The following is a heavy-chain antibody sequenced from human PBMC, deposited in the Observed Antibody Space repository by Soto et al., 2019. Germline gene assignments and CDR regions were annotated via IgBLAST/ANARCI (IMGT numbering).Heavy chain of an antibody. Sequence: QVQLVESGGGVVQPGRSLKLSCVASGFTLSNYALHWVRQAPGKGPEWMAFISNDGSNKLYADSVKGRFTISSDNSKNTLYLEMNSLRPEDTAVFYCARAGGGYLDYWGQGTLVTVSS. CDR3: ARAGGGYLDY. CDR2: ISNDGSNK. D-gene: IGHD3-22*01. J-gene: IGHJ4*02. CDR1: GFTLSNYA. V-gene: IGHV3-30*04.